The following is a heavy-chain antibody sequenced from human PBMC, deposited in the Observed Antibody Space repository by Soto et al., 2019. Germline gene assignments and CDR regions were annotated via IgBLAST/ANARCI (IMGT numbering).Heavy chain of an antibody. V-gene: IGHV3-30-3*01. CDR1: GFIFSRYA. D-gene: IGHD4-17*01. Sequence: QVQLVESGGGVVQPGRSLRLSCVVSGFIFSRYALHWVRQAPGKGLEWVAHISYDESNKWYADSVKGRLTISRDNSKNTVKLQMTSLRAEDTAVYYGARDQTYGDSRFGMDVWGQGTTVTVSS. J-gene: IGHJ6*01. CDR3: ARDQTYGDSRFGMDV. CDR2: ISYDESNK.